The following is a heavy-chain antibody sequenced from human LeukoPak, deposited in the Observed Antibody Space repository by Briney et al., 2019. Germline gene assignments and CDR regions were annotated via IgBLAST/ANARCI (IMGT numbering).Heavy chain of an antibody. J-gene: IGHJ4*02. Sequence: SQTLSLTCTVSGGSISSGSYYWTWIRQPAGKGLEWIGRISTSGSTYYNPSLKSRVTIFLDTSKSQFSLNMDSVAAADTAVYYCARGHGDYTVLGFWGQGALVTVSS. V-gene: IGHV4-61*02. CDR1: GGSISSGSYY. CDR2: ISTSGST. CDR3: ARGHGDYTVLGF. D-gene: IGHD4-17*01.